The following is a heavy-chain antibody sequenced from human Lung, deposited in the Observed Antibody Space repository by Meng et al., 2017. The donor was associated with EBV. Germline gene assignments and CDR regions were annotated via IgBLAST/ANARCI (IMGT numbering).Heavy chain of an antibody. CDR3: ARVCEVCLDY. J-gene: IGHJ4*02. D-gene: IGHD5/OR15-5a*01. V-gene: IGHV4-31*03. CDR1: GGSISSGGYY. Sequence: QLQRQDRGPALVKPYQTLSLTCTVSGGSISSGGYYWSWIRQHPGKGLEWIGYIYYSGSTYYNPSLKSRVTISVDTSKNQFSLKLSSVTAADTAVYYCARVCEVCLDYWGQGTLVTVSS. CDR2: IYYSGST.